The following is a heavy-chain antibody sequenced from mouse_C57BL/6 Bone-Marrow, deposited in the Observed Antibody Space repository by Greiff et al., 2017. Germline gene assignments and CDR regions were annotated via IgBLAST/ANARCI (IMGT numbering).Heavy chain of an antibody. CDR3: AIHVSGYIYMDY. CDR1: GYTFTEYT. V-gene: IGHV1-62-2*01. Sequence: VQLQQSGAELVKPGASVKLSCKASGYTFTEYTINWVKQRSGQGLEWIGWFYPGSGSIMYNEKFKDKATLTADKSSSTVYMELSRLTSEDSAVYYCAIHVSGYIYMDYWGQGTTLTVSS. J-gene: IGHJ2*01. CDR2: FYPGSGSI. D-gene: IGHD2-2*01.